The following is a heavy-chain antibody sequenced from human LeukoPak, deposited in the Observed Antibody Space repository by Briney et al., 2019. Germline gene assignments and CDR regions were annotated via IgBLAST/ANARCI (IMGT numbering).Heavy chain of an antibody. J-gene: IGHJ4*02. Sequence: GGSLRLSCAASGFTFSSYAVSWVRQAPGKGLEWVSAISGSGGSTYYADSVKGRFTISRDNSKNTLYLQMNSLRAEDTAVYYCAKIPKPYSSSWYSEDYWGQGTLVTVSS. D-gene: IGHD6-13*01. CDR1: GFTFSSYA. CDR2: ISGSGGST. CDR3: AKIPKPYSSSWYSEDY. V-gene: IGHV3-23*01.